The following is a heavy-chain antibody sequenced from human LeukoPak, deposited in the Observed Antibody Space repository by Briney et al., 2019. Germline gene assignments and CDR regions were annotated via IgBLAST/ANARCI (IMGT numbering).Heavy chain of an antibody. V-gene: IGHV4-34*01. CDR2: INHSGST. D-gene: IGHD5-18*01. CDR3: ARGASRGDTAMVSPLYYYGMDV. J-gene: IGHJ6*02. Sequence: SETLSLTCAVYGGSFSGYYWSWIRQPPGKGLEWIGEINHSGSTNYNPSLKSRVTISVDTPKNQFSLKLSSVTAADTAVYYCARGASRGDTAMVSPLYYYGMDVWGQGTTVTVSS. CDR1: GGSFSGYY.